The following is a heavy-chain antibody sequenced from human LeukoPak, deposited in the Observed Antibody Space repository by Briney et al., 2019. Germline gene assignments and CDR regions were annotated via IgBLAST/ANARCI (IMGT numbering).Heavy chain of an antibody. Sequence: GGSLRLSCAASGFTFSSYWMSWVRQAPGKGLEWVANIKQDGSEKYYVDSVKRRFTITRDNAKNSLHLQMNSLRAEDTAVYYCARDPGDYFDYWGQGTLVTVSS. CDR3: ARDPGDYFDY. CDR2: IKQDGSEK. V-gene: IGHV3-7*01. J-gene: IGHJ4*02. CDR1: GFTFSSYW. D-gene: IGHD3-10*01.